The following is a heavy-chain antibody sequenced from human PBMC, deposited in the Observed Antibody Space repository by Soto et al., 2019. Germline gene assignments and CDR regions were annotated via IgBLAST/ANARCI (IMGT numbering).Heavy chain of an antibody. CDR3: ARGRYGDY. CDR2: ISAHNGNT. V-gene: IGHV1-18*01. J-gene: IGHJ4*02. CDR1: GYTFTSYG. D-gene: IGHD1-1*01. Sequence: QVHLVQSGAEVKKPGASVKVSCKGSGYTFTSYGITWVRQAPGQGLEWMGWISAHNGNTDYAQKLQGRVTVTRDTSTSTASSEMRSMRSDYTTVYHCARGRYGDYSGQGALVTVSS.